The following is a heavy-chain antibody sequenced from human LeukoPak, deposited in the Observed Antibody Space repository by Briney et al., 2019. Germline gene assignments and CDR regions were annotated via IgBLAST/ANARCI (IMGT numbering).Heavy chain of an antibody. Sequence: GGSLRLSCAASGFTFSSYSMNWVRQAPGKGLEWVSSISSSSSYVYYADSVKGRFTISRDNAKNSLYLQMNSLRAEDTAVYYCAGARGVTASGVWGQGTTVTVSS. D-gene: IGHD2-21*02. CDR2: ISSSSSYV. V-gene: IGHV3-21*01. CDR3: AGARGVTASGV. J-gene: IGHJ6*02. CDR1: GFTFSSYS.